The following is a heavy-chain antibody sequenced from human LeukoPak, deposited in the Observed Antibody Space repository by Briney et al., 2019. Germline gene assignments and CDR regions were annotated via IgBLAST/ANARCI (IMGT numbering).Heavy chain of an antibody. CDR3: AKGLTMVRGAVDY. CDR2: ISGSGGST. J-gene: IGHJ4*02. Sequence: GGSLRLSCAASEFSVGSNYMTWVRQAPGKGLEWVSAISGSGGSTYYADSVKGRFTISRDNSKNTLYLQMNSLRAEDTAVYYCAKGLTMVRGAVDYWGQGTLVTVSS. D-gene: IGHD3-10*01. CDR1: EFSVGSNY. V-gene: IGHV3-23*01.